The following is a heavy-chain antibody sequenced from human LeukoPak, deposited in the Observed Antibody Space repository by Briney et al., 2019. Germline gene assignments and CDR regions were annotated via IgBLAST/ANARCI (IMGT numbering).Heavy chain of an antibody. CDR3: ARDAAYCTSNNCPRWFDP. J-gene: IGHJ5*02. CDR1: GGSISSYY. CDR2: ISYSGNT. Sequence: PSETLSLTCTVSGGSISSYYWNWIRQPPGRGLEWIGYISYSGNTNYNPSLKSRVAISLDTSKNQFSLNLSSVTAADTAIYYCARDAAYCTSNNCPRWFDPWGQGTLVTVSS. D-gene: IGHD2-2*01. V-gene: IGHV4-59*01.